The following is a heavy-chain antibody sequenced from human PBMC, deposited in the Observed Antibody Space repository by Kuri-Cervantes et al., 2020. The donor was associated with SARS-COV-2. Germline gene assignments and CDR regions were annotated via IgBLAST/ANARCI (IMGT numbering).Heavy chain of an antibody. CDR3: TRRGPPLWYFDL. D-gene: IGHD3-16*01. Sequence: GGSLRLSCAASGFTFSSYAMHWVRQASGKGLEWVGRIGSKANSYATAYAASVKGRFTISRDDSKNTAYLQMNSLKTEDTAVYYCTRRGPPLWYFDLWGRGTLVTVSS. V-gene: IGHV3-73*01. CDR2: IGSKANSYAT. CDR1: GFTFSSYA. J-gene: IGHJ2*01.